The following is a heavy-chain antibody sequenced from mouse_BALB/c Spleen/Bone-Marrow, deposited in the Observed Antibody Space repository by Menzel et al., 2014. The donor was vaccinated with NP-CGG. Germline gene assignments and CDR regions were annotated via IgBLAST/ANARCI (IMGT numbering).Heavy chain of an antibody. V-gene: IGHV1-18*01. J-gene: IGHJ4*01. CDR2: INPYDGGT. CDR3: ARKYFYAMDY. CDR1: GYSFTDYT. Sequence: EVQLQQSGPELVKPGASMKISCKASGYSFTDYTMNWVKQSHGKNLEWIGLINPYDGGTTYSQKFKGKATLTVDKSSSTAYMEFLSLTSDDSAVYYCARKYFYAMDYWGQGTSVTVSS.